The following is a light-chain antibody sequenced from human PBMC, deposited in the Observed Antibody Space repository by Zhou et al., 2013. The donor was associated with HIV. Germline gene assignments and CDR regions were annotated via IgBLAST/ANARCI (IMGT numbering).Light chain of an antibody. CDR3: QQYDDLPMYT. V-gene: IGKV3-20*01. J-gene: IGKJ2*01. CDR2: GAS. CDR1: KNINTNS. Sequence: EIVLTQSPDTLSLSPGEKATLSCRASKNINTNSLTWYQQRPGQAPRLLIFGASSRATGVPDRFGDGSGSGTDFTLNITRLEPADFATYYCQQYDDLPMYTFGQGTKLEVK.